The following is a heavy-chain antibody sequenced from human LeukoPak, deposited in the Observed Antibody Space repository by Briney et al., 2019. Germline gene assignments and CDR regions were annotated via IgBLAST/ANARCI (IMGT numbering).Heavy chain of an antibody. CDR2: ISGSGGST. V-gene: IGHV3-23*01. J-gene: IGHJ3*02. D-gene: IGHD6-13*01. CDR1: GFTFSSYA. CDR3: ANGGNSNDAFDI. Sequence: GGSLRLSCAASGFTFSSYAMSWVRQAPGKGLEWVSAISGSGGSTYYADSVKGRFTISRDNSENTLYLQMNSLRAEDTAVYYCANGGNSNDAFDIWGQGTMVTVSS.